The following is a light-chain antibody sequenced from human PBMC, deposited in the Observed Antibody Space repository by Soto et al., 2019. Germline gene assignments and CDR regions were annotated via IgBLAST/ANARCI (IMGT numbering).Light chain of an antibody. J-gene: IGKJ1*01. V-gene: IGKV3-20*01. Sequence: EIELAQSPGTVSLSPGERATLTCRASQTVTNSFLAWYQQKPGHAPRLLIYGASRRATGIPDRFTGSGSGTDFTLTISRLEPEDFAVYYCQQYVSSPCAFGQGTKVEIK. CDR1: QTVTNSF. CDR3: QQYVSSPCA. CDR2: GAS.